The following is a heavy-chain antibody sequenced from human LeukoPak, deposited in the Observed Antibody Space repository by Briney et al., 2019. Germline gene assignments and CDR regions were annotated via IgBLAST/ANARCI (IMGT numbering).Heavy chain of an antibody. CDR2: IWYDGSNR. D-gene: IGHD4-11*01. Sequence: PGGSLRLSCAASGFTFSSYGMHWVRQAPGKGLEWVAVIWYDGSNRYYADSVKGRFTISRDNSKNTLYLQMNSLRAEDTAVYYCARDQSNPKGGMDVWGQGTTVTASS. CDR1: GFTFSSYG. CDR3: ARDQSNPKGGMDV. J-gene: IGHJ6*02. V-gene: IGHV3-33*01.